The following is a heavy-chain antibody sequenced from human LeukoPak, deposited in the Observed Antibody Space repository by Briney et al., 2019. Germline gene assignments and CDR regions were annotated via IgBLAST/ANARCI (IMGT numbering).Heavy chain of an antibody. V-gene: IGHV1-69*01. Sequence: SVKVSCKAFGGTFSSYAISWVRQAPGQGLELMGGIIPIFGTANYAQKFQGRVTITADESTRTAYMELSTLRSEDTAVYYCARDLYYYDSSGPFDYWGQGTLVTLSS. J-gene: IGHJ4*02. CDR2: IIPIFGTA. D-gene: IGHD3-22*01. CDR3: ARDLYYYDSSGPFDY. CDR1: GGTFSSYA.